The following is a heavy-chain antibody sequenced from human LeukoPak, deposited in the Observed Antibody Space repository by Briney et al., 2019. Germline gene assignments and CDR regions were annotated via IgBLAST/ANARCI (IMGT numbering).Heavy chain of an antibody. CDR3: AGRYDSSGYPLH. D-gene: IGHD3-22*01. CDR2: IYSGGTT. J-gene: IGHJ4*02. Sequence: ETLSLTCAVCGGSFSGYYWSWVRQAPGKGLEWVSVIYSGGTTYYADSIKDRFTISRDNSKNTLYLQMNSLRAEDTAVYYCAGRYDSSGYPLHWGQGTPVTVSS. V-gene: IGHV3-53*01. CDR1: GGSFSGYY.